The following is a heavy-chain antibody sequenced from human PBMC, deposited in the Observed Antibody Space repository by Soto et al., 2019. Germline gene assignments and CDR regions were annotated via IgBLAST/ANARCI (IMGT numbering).Heavy chain of an antibody. D-gene: IGHD6-19*01. V-gene: IGHV1-18*01. CDR2: ISAYNGNT. CDR3: ERHRGGHYSSGWYEFDY. CDR1: GYTFTSYG. Sequence: ALVKVSCKASGYTFTSYGISWGRQAPGQGLEWMGWISAYNGNTNYAQKLQGRVTMTTDTSTSTAYMELRSLRSDDTAVYYCERHRGGHYSSGWYEFDYWGQGTLVTVSS. J-gene: IGHJ4*02.